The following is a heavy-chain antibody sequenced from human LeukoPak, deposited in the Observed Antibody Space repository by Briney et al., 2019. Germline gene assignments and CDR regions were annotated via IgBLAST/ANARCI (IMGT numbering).Heavy chain of an antibody. V-gene: IGHV4-59*08. D-gene: IGHD4-17*01. J-gene: IGHJ5*02. Sequence: TSETLSLTCTVSGGSITSYYCSWIRQSPGKGLEWIGHIYYNGVTNYNPSLRSRVTMSVDTSKNQFSLKLSSVIAADTAVYYCARHESYGDANWFDPWGQGTLVSVSS. CDR1: GGSITSYY. CDR3: ARHESYGDANWFDP. CDR2: IYYNGVT.